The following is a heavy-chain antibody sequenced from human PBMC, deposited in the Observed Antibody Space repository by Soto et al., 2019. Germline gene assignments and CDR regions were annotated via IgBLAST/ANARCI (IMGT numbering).Heavy chain of an antibody. Sequence: GESVKISCKGSGERFTSYWIGWVRQMPGKGLEWMGIIYPGDSDTRYSPSFQGQVTISADKSISTAYLQWSSLKASDTAMYYCRSGSYYNRHDAFDIWGQGTMVTVSS. CDR3: RSGSYYNRHDAFDI. CDR1: GERFTSYW. J-gene: IGHJ3*02. V-gene: IGHV5-51*01. CDR2: IYPGDSDT. D-gene: IGHD3-10*01.